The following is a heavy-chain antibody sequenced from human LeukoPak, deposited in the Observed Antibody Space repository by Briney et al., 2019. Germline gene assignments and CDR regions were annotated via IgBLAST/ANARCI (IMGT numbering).Heavy chain of an antibody. D-gene: IGHD1-26*01. CDR3: ARAPVGGDAFDI. Sequence: SETLSLTCTVSGGSISSSSYYWGWIRQPPGKGLEWIGSIYYSGSTYYNPSLKSRVTISVDTSKNQFSLKLSSVTAADTAVYYCARAPVGGDAFDIWGQGTMVTVSS. CDR1: GGSISSSSYY. J-gene: IGHJ3*02. CDR2: IYYSGST. V-gene: IGHV4-39*07.